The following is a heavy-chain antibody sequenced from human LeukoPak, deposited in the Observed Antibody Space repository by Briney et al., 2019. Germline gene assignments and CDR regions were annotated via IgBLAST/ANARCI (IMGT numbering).Heavy chain of an antibody. J-gene: IGHJ3*02. D-gene: IGHD3-22*01. CDR1: GYIFTGYY. CDR3: ARLYYDSSGYDAFYI. V-gene: IGHV1-8*03. CDR2: MNPNSGNT. Sequence: ASVKVSCKASGYIFTGYYIHWVRQAPGQGLEWMGWMNPNSGNTGYAQKFQGRVTITRNTSISTAYMELSSLRSEDTAVYYCARLYYDSSGYDAFYIWGQGTMVTVSS.